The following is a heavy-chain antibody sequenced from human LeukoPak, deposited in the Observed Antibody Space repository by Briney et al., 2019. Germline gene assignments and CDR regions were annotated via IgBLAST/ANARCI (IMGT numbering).Heavy chain of an antibody. D-gene: IGHD5-18*01. CDR1: GGSISSYY. J-gene: IGHJ4*02. V-gene: IGHV4-59*08. CDR2: IYYSGST. CDR3: ARGGYNYGYIY. Sequence: PSETLSLTCTVSGGSISSYYWSWIRQPPGKGLEWIGYIYYSGSTNYNPSLKSRVTISLDTSKNQFSLKLNSMTAADTAVYYCARGGYNYGYIYWGQGTLVTVSS.